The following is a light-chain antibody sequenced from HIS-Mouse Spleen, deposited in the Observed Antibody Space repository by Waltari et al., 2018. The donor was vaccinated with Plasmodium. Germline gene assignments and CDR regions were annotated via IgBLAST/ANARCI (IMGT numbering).Light chain of an antibody. CDR3: QAWDSSTVV. CDR1: KLGDKY. J-gene: IGLJ2*01. V-gene: IGLV3-1*01. CDR2: QDS. Sequence: SYELTQPPSVSVSPGQTASITCSGDKLGDKYACWYQQKPGQSPVLVIYQDSKRPSWIPWRFYGSNAGNTATLTISGTQAMDEADDYCQAWDSSTVVFGGGTKLTVL.